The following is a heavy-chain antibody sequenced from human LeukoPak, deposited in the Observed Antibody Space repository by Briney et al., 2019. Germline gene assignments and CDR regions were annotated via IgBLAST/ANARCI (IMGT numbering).Heavy chain of an antibody. CDR2: INHSGST. CDR1: GGSFCGYY. D-gene: IGHD3-16*02. V-gene: IGHV4-34*01. J-gene: IGHJ4*02. Sequence: SETLSLTCAVYGGSFCGYYWSWIRQPPGKGLEWIGEINHSGSTNYNPSLKSRVTISVDTSKNQFSLKLSSVTAADTAVYYCARTGYYDYVWGSYRSSSYYFDYWGQGTLVTVSS. CDR3: ARTGYYDYVWGSYRSSSYYFDY.